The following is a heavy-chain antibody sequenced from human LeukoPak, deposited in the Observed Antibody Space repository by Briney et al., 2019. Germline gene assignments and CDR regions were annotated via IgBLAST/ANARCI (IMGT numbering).Heavy chain of an antibody. CDR3: AVTSGSYYVFDY. Sequence: ASVKVSCKASGYTFTSYGISWVRQAPGQGLEWMGWISAYNGNTNYAQKLQGRVSMTTDTSTSTAYMELRSLRSDDTAVYYCAVTSGSYYVFDYWGQGTLVTVSS. D-gene: IGHD1-26*01. CDR2: ISAYNGNT. CDR1: GYTFTSYG. J-gene: IGHJ4*02. V-gene: IGHV1-18*01.